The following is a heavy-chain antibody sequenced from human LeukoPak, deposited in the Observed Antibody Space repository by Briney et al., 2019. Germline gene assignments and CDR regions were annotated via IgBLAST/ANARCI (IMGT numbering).Heavy chain of an antibody. J-gene: IGHJ6*03. Sequence: SQTLSLTCTVSGGSISSGSYYWSWLRQPAGKGLEWVGRIYTSGSTNYNPSLKSRVTISVDTSKNQFSLKLSSVTAADTAVYYCARATTVTTDDYYYYYYMDVWGKGTTVTISS. CDR3: ARATTVTTDDYYYYYYMDV. D-gene: IGHD4-17*01. CDR2: IYTSGST. CDR1: GGSISSGSYY. V-gene: IGHV4-61*02.